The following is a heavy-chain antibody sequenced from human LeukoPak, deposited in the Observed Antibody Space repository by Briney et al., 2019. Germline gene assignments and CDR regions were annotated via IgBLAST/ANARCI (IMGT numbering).Heavy chain of an antibody. Sequence: GGSLRLSCAASGFTFSSYSMNWVRQAPGKGLEWVSSISSGNSYIYYEDSVKGRFTISRDNAKNSLYLQMNSLRAEDTAVYYCAREGGWLQSYDYWGQGTLVTVSS. CDR2: ISSGNSYI. CDR1: GFTFSSYS. V-gene: IGHV3-21*01. CDR3: AREGGWLQSYDY. J-gene: IGHJ4*02. D-gene: IGHD5-24*01.